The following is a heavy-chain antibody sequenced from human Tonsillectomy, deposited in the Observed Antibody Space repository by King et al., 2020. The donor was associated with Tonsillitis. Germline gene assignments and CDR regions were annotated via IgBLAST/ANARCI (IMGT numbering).Heavy chain of an antibody. D-gene: IGHD4-11*01. CDR1: GGSISSYY. V-gene: IGHV4-59*01. CDR3: ARDIGSNIFDS. J-gene: IGHJ5*01. Sequence: VQLQEPGPGLVKPSETLSLTCTVSGGSISSYYWSWIRQPPGKGLEWIGYIYYSGNTNYNPSLKSRVTISVDTSKNQFSLKLNSVTAADTAVYYCARDIGSNIFDSWGQGTLVTVSS. CDR2: IYYSGNT.